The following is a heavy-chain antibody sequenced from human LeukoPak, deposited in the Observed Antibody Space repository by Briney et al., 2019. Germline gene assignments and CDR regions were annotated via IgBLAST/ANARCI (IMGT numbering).Heavy chain of an antibody. CDR2: ISYDGSNK. D-gene: IGHD5-18*01. CDR3: ARETSAAMATFDY. Sequence: PGGSLRLSCAASGFTFSSYAMHWVRQAPRKGLEWVAVISYDGSNKYYADSVKGRFTISRDNSKNTLYLQMNSLRAEDTAVYYCARETSAAMATFDYWGQGTLVTVSS. J-gene: IGHJ4*02. CDR1: GFTFSSYA. V-gene: IGHV3-30-3*01.